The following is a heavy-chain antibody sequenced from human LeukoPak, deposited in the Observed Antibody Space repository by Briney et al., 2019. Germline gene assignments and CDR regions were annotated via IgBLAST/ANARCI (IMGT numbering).Heavy chain of an antibody. V-gene: IGHV3-23*01. CDR2: GSGGST. Sequence: GSGGSTYYADSVKGPFTISRDNSKNTLYLQMNSLRAEDTAVYYCAKETYYYGSGSYYYFDYWGQGTLVTVSS. D-gene: IGHD3-10*01. J-gene: IGHJ4*02. CDR3: AKETYYYGSGSYYYFDY.